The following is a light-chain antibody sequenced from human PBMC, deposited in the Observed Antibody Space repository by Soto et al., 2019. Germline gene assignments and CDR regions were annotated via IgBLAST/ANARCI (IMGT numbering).Light chain of an antibody. CDR2: EVS. V-gene: IGLV2-8*01. Sequence: QSVLTQPPSASGSPGQTVTISCTGTSSDVGAYNYVSWYQQHPGKAPKLMIYEVSNRPSGVPDRFSGSKSGNTASLTVSGLQAEDAADYYCSSRAGSNNYVFGSGTKLTVL. CDR1: SSDVGAYNY. CDR3: SSRAGSNNYV. J-gene: IGLJ1*01.